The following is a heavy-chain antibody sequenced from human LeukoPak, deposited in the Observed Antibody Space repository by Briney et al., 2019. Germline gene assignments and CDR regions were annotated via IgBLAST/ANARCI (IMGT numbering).Heavy chain of an antibody. Sequence: GGSLRLSCAASGFTFSSCWMSWVRQAPGKGLEWVANIKQDGSEKYYVDSVKGRFTISRDNAKNTLYLQMNSLRAEDTAVYYCARGSGIDYGGVWGQGTLVTVSS. J-gene: IGHJ4*02. D-gene: IGHD4-23*01. CDR2: IKQDGSEK. CDR3: ARGSGIDYGGV. V-gene: IGHV3-7*04. CDR1: GFTFSSCW.